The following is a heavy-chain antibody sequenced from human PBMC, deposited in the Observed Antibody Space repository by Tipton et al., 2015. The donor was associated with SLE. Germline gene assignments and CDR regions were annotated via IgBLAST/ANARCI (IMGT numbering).Heavy chain of an antibody. V-gene: IGHV4-61*02. CDR3: AREGWNYED. D-gene: IGHD1-7*01. J-gene: IGHJ4*02. Sequence: LRLSCTVSGGSISSGSYYWSWIRQPAGKGLEWIGRIYTSGSTNYNPSLKSRVTISVDTSKSQFSLKLSSVTAADTAVYYCAREGWNYEDWGQGTLVTVSS. CDR2: IYTSGST. CDR1: GGSISSGSYY.